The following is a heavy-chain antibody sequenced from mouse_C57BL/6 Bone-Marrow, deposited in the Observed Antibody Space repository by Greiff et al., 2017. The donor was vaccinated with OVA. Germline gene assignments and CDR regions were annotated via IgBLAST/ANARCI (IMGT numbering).Heavy chain of an antibody. V-gene: IGHV1-66*01. CDR1: GYSFTSYY. CDR2: IYPGSGNT. CDR3: AREELWGNYLYWYFDV. J-gene: IGHJ1*03. Sequence: QVQLQQSGPELVKPGASVKISCKASGYSFTSYYIHWVKQRPGQGLEWIGWIYPGSGNTKYNEKFKGKATLTADTSSSTAYMQLSSLTSEDSAVYYGAREELWGNYLYWYFDVWGTGTTVTVSS. D-gene: IGHD2-1*01.